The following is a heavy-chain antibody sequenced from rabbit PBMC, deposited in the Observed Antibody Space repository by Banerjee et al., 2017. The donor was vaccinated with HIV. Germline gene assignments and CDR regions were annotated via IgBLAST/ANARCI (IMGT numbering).Heavy chain of an antibody. CDR2: IYTGSSGET. V-gene: IGHV1S45*01. CDR3: ARDRFPNSAMTL. Sequence: QEQLKESGGGLVQPGGSLTLTCTASGFSFSSSYWRCGGRRAAGEGLEWVACIYTGSSGETSDAPWPTSRSSTPWTSSTTVCLPRTRPPTADTDTYLCARDRFPNSAMTLWAQGTFVPVS. J-gene: IGHJ3*01. CDR1: GFSFSSSYW. D-gene: IGHD2-1*01.